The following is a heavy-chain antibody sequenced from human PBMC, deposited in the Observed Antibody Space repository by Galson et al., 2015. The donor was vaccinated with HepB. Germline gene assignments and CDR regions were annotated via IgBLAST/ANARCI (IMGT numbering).Heavy chain of an antibody. V-gene: IGHV3-11*06. CDR1: GFTFSDYY. Sequence: SLRLSCAASGFTFSDYYMNWIRQPPGEGLEWVALISNTGGNPHYADSVRGRFTVSRDNAKNSLYLQMNSLRAEDTAVYYCAGTYSSAWYAENRDYWGQGTLVTVSS. CDR2: ISNTGGNP. J-gene: IGHJ4*02. CDR3: AGTYSSAWYAENRDY. D-gene: IGHD6-19*01.